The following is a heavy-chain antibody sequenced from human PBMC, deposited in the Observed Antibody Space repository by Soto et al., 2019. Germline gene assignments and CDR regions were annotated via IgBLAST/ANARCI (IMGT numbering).Heavy chain of an antibody. Sequence: EVQLVESGGGLVQPGGSLRLSCAASGFTFSNYWMHWVRQAQGKGLLWVSRIRTDGSSTGYADSVKGRFTISRDKAKNTLYLQMNSLRAEDTAVYYCAREGFYGEYALDYCGQGTLVTVSS. V-gene: IGHV3-74*01. CDR3: AREGFYGEYALDY. CDR1: GFTFSNYW. D-gene: IGHD4-17*01. J-gene: IGHJ4*02. CDR2: IRTDGSST.